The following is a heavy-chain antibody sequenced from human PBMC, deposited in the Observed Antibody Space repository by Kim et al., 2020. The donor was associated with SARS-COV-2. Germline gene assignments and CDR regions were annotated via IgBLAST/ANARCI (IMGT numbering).Heavy chain of an antibody. Sequence: GGSLRLSCVASGFPFNNYGMTWVRHSPGKGLEWVSAITDNSGETHYGDSVKGRFTVSRDNSKNTHYLQMNSLRVEDTAIYYCARDRRVSDGDEPGEDFWG. V-gene: IGHV3-23*02. J-gene: IGHJ6*01. D-gene: IGHD2-21*02. CDR1: GFPFNNYG. CDR2: ITDNSGET. CDR3: ARDRRVSDGDEPGEDF.